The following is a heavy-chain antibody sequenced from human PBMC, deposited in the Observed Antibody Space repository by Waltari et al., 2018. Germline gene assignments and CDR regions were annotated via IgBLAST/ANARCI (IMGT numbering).Heavy chain of an antibody. V-gene: IGHV5-51*01. Sequence: MPGKGLEWMGIIYPGDSDTRYSPSFQGQVTISADKSISTAYLQWSSLKASDTAMYYCARQGDIVATIGGYWGQGTLVTVSS. D-gene: IGHD5-12*01. CDR2: IYPGDSDT. CDR3: ARQGDIVATIGGY. J-gene: IGHJ4*02.